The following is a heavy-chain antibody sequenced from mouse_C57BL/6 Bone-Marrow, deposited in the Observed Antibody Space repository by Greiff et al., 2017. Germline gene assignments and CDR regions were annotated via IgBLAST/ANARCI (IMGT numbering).Heavy chain of an antibody. V-gene: IGHV1-62-2*01. D-gene: IGHD1-1*01. CDR2: FYPGSGSI. CDR3: ARHEEGYYGSSPHYYAMDY. Sequence: VQLQQSGAELVKPGASVKLSCKASGYTFTEYTIHWVKQRSGQGLEWIGWFYPGSGSIKYNEKFKDKATLTADKSSSTVYMELSRLTSEDSAVYFCARHEEGYYGSSPHYYAMDYWGQGTSVTVSS. J-gene: IGHJ4*01. CDR1: GYTFTEYT.